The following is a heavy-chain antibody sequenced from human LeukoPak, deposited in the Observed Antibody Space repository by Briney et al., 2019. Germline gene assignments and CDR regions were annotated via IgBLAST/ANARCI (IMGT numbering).Heavy chain of an antibody. D-gene: IGHD2-2*01. CDR3: ASIGYCSSTSCSPFVY. V-gene: IGHV4-4*07. CDR1: GGSISSYY. Sequence: SETLSLTCTVSGGSISSYYWSWIRQPAGKGLEWIGRIYTSGSTNYNPSLKSRVTMSVDTSKNQFSLKLSSVTAADTAVYYCASIGYCSSTSCSPFVYWGQGTLVTVSS. CDR2: IYTSGST. J-gene: IGHJ4*02.